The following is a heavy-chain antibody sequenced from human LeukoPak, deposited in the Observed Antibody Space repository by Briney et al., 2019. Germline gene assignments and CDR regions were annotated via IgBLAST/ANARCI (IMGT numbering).Heavy chain of an antibody. J-gene: IGHJ4*02. Sequence: GGSLRLSCVASGFTFNVRWMHWVRQAPGKGLVWVSRINSDGSGTSHADSVKGRFTISRDNAKNTLYLQMNSLRAEDTAVYYCASIKFDYVGVDYWGQGTLVTVSS. CDR3: ASIKFDYVGVDY. D-gene: IGHD3-16*01. V-gene: IGHV3-74*01. CDR2: INSDGSGT. CDR1: GFTFNVRW.